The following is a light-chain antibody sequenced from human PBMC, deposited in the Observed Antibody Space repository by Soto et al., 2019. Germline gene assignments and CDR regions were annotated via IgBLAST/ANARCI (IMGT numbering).Light chain of an antibody. CDR1: QSISRS. Sequence: DIQMTQSPSTLSASVGDRVTITCRASQSISRSLAWYQQKPGKAPHLLIYDASSLESGVPSRFSGSGFGTEFTLTISSLQPDDFATYYCQQYNSYLLTFGPGTTVDIK. V-gene: IGKV1-5*01. J-gene: IGKJ3*01. CDR2: DAS. CDR3: QQYNSYLLT.